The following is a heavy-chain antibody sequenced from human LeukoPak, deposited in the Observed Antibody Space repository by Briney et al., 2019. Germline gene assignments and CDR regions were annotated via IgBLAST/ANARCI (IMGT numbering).Heavy chain of an antibody. CDR3: ARVAEPDAGYSSGWRKNDAFDI. Sequence: PGGSLRLSCAGSGFTFSDFWMTWVRQTPGKGLEWVANIKEDGTEKNLVDSVKGRFTISRDNAKNSVFPQMNSLRVEDTAVYYCARVAEPDAGYSSGWRKNDAFDIWGQGTMVTVSS. CDR1: GFTFSDFW. CDR2: IKEDGTEK. V-gene: IGHV3-7*01. J-gene: IGHJ3*02. D-gene: IGHD6-19*01.